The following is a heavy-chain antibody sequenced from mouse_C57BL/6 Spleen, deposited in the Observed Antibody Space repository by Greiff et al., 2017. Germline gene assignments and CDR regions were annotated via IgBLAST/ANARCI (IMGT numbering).Heavy chain of an antibody. D-gene: IGHD1-2*01. CDR1: GFTFSDYY. Sequence: EVMLVESEGGLVQPGSSMKLSCTASGFTFSDYYMAWVRQVPEKGLEWVANINYDGSSTYYLDSLKSRFIISRDNAKNILYLQMSSLKSEDTATYNCAREDYCGAAGYWGQGTTLTVSS. V-gene: IGHV5-16*01. CDR3: AREDYCGAAGY. CDR2: INYDGSST. J-gene: IGHJ2*01.